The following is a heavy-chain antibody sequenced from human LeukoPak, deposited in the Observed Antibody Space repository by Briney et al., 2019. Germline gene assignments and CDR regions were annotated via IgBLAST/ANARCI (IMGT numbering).Heavy chain of an antibody. CDR2: ISRSTSTK. Sequence: GGSLRLSCAGSGFNFSNYSMNWVRQAPGKGLEWVSYISRSTSTKYYADFVKGRFAISRDNAKNSLYLQMNSLRAEDTAVYYCARGRDSSGYYYVNWGQGTLVTVSS. CDR3: ARGRDSSGYYYVN. CDR1: GFNFSNYS. D-gene: IGHD3-22*01. J-gene: IGHJ4*02. V-gene: IGHV3-48*01.